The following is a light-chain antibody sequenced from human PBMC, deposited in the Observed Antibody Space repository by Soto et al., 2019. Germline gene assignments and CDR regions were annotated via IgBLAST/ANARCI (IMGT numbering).Light chain of an antibody. CDR2: EVS. CDR1: SSDVGSYNL. Sequence: QSVLTQPASVSGSPGQSITISCTGTSSDVGSYNLVSWYQQHPGKAPKLMIYEVSKRPSGVSNRFSGSKSGNTASLTISGLQAEDEADYYCCSYAGSSTSYVLGTGTKVTGL. V-gene: IGLV2-23*02. J-gene: IGLJ1*01. CDR3: CSYAGSSTSYV.